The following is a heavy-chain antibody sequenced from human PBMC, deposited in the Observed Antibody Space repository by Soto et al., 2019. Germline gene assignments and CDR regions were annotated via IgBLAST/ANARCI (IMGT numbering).Heavy chain of an antibody. D-gene: IGHD1-7*01. J-gene: IGHJ4*02. Sequence: EVQLLESGGGLVQPGGSLRLSCAASAFTFSTYAMTWVRQAPGKGLEWVSSIASHGADTYYGDSVRGRFTISRDNYRNTLYLQMNSLRLEDTAVYYCVTRSMTGTYYFDYWGQGTLVTVSS. CDR3: VTRSMTGTYYFDY. CDR1: AFTFSTYA. V-gene: IGHV3-23*02. CDR2: IASHGADT.